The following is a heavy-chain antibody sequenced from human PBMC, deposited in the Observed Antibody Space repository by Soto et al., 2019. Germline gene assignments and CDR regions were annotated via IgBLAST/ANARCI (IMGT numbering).Heavy chain of an antibody. CDR3: ARIYCSTSNCNYYYYMAV. D-gene: IGHD2-2*01. V-gene: IGHV4-59*01. CDR2: IYYSGST. Sequence: TSETLSLTCTVFGGSISNYYWSWIRQPPGKGLEWIGYIYYSGSTNYNPSLKSRVTISLDTSKNQFSLKLSSVTAADTAVYYCARIYCSTSNCNYYYYMAVWGKGTTVTVSS. CDR1: GGSISNYY. J-gene: IGHJ6*03.